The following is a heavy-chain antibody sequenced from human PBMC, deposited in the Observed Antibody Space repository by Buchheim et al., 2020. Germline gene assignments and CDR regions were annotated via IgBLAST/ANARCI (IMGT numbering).Heavy chain of an antibody. J-gene: IGHJ4*02. V-gene: IGHV3-30*03. CDR2: IPYDGSNK. D-gene: IGHD1-26*01. Sequence: QVQLVESGGGVVQPGRSLRLSCVASGFSFSSFGMHWVRQAPGKGLEWVAVIPYDGSNKYYADSVKGRFTISRDNSKSTIYLQMNSLRVEDTAVYYCGREWREVGTDYGGQGT. CDR1: GFSFSSFG. CDR3: GREWREVGTDY.